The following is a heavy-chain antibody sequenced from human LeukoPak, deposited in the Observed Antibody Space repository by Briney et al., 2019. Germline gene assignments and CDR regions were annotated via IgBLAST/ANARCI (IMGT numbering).Heavy chain of an antibody. Sequence: PGGSLRLSCAASGFTFSSYSMNWVRQAPGKGLEWISYISSDGTSIYYADSVQGRITISRDNAKNSMYLQMNSLRADDTAVYYCATEGVGRVPHDAFEVWGQGTMVTVSS. CDR3: ATEGVGRVPHDAFEV. J-gene: IGHJ3*01. D-gene: IGHD3-3*01. V-gene: IGHV3-48*04. CDR1: GFTFSSYS. CDR2: ISSDGTSI.